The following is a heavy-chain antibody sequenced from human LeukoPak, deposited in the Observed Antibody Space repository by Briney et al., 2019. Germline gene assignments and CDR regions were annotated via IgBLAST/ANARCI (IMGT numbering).Heavy chain of an antibody. CDR1: GGSISSSSYY. CDR2: IYYSGST. V-gene: IGHV4-39*07. Sequence: SETLSLTCTVSGGSISSSSYYWGWIRQPPGKGLEWIGSIYYSGSTYYNPSLKSRVTISVDTSKNQFSLKLSSVTAADTAVYYCARDGEGYYYDSSGYYEAYFDYWGQGTLVTVSS. D-gene: IGHD3-22*01. J-gene: IGHJ4*02. CDR3: ARDGEGYYYDSSGYYEAYFDY.